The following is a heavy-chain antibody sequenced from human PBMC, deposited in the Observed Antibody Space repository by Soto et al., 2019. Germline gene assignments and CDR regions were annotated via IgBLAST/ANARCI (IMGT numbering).Heavy chain of an antibody. CDR3: ARGLATLPVFAFDV. D-gene: IGHD6-6*01. J-gene: IGHJ3*01. CDR2: FYWRCEE. CDR1: GFSCSPSGGG. Sequence: GATQVNPTQPRTWTWSFSGFSCSPSGGGGGGVRGPPGQALERLELFYWRCEEHYRLALKSRLTNTKNTSKNQVGLIMTNIAPVDTATYYCARGLATLPVFAFDVWGQGTTVTVSS. V-gene: IGHV2-5*01.